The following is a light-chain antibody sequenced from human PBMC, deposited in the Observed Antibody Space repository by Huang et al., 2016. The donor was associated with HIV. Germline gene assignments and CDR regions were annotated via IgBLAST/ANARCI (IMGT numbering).Light chain of an antibody. V-gene: IGKV3-15*01. CDR2: GSS. Sequence: EIVMTQSPATLSVSPGQRVNLTCRANRSVSTNLAWYQQRPGQAPRLLSYGSSTRAPGIPARFSGSESGTEFSLTISSLQSEDFALYYCHQYNNWLLSFGGGTRV. CDR3: HQYNNWLLS. J-gene: IGKJ4*01. CDR1: RSVSTN.